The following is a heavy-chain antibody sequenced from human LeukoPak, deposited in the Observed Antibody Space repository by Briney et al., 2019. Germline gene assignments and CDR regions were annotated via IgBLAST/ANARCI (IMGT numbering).Heavy chain of an antibody. CDR3: AKDGSSWYNYYYYMDV. CDR1: GITFSSYG. V-gene: IGHV3-23*01. D-gene: IGHD6-13*01. Sequence: GGSLRLSCAASGITFSSYGMSWVRQAPGKGLEWVSSISSTGGTTYYADSVKGRFTISRDNSKNTLYLQMNSLRAEDTAVYYCAKDGSSWYNYYYYMDVWGKGTTVTVSS. CDR2: ISSTGGTT. J-gene: IGHJ6*03.